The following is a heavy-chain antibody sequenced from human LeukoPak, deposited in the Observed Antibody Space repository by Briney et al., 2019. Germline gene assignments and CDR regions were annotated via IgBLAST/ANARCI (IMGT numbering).Heavy chain of an antibody. V-gene: IGHV1-69*06. J-gene: IGHJ4*02. D-gene: IGHD3-3*01. CDR3: ASGRFLEWLFYTIFDY. CDR2: IIPIFGTA. CDR1: GGTFSSYG. Sequence: GASVKVSCKASGGTFSSYGISWVRQAPGQGLEWMGEIIPIFGTANYAQKFQGRVTLTADKSTSTAYMELSSLRSEDTAVYYCASGRFLEWLFYTIFDYWGQGTLVTVSS.